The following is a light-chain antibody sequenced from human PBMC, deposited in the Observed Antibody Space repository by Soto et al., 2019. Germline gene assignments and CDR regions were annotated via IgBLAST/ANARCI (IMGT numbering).Light chain of an antibody. CDR1: QSVSSY. V-gene: IGKV3-15*01. CDR2: GAS. J-gene: IGKJ4*01. Sequence: ETVVTESPATLPVSPEDRATLSCRASQSVSSYLARYQQKPGQAPRLLIYGASIRATGVPATFSGSGSGTEFTLSISSLQSEHLGVYYCQQDSSWPLTFGGGSMVDIK. CDR3: QQDSSWPLT.